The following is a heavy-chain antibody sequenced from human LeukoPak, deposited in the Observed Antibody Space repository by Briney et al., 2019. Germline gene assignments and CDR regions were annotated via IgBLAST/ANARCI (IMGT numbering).Heavy chain of an antibody. CDR2: IIPIFGTA. V-gene: IGHV1-69*05. J-gene: IGHJ5*02. Sequence: GASVKVSCKASGGTFSSYAISWVRQAPGQGLEWMGGIIPIFGTANYSQKFQGRVTITTDESTSTAYMELSSLRSEDTAVYYCASGGAMGLNWFDPWGQGTLVTVSS. CDR1: GGTFSSYA. CDR3: ASGGAMGLNWFDP. D-gene: IGHD3-16*01.